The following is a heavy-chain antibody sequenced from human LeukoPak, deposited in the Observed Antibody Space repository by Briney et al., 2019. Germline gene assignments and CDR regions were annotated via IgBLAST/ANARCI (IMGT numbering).Heavy chain of an antibody. CDR2: INHSGST. CDR1: GGSISSGGYY. D-gene: IGHD3-10*01. Sequence: PSQTLSLTCAVSGGSISSGGYYWSWIRQPPGKGLEWIGEINHSGSTNYNPSLKSRVTISVDTSKNQFSLKLSSVTAADTAVYYCARDNYGSGSCDYWGQGTLVTVSS. V-gene: IGHV4-30-2*01. CDR3: ARDNYGSGSCDY. J-gene: IGHJ4*02.